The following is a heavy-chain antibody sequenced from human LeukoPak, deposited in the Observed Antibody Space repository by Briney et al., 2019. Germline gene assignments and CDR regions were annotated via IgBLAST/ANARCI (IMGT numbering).Heavy chain of an antibody. CDR2: IKQDGSEK. Sequence: PGGSLRLSCAASGFTFSSYWMSWVRQAPGKGLEGVANIKQDGSEKYYVDSVKGRFTISRDNAKNSLYLQMNSLRAEDTAVYYCARDRSSWFDPNWFDPWGQGTLVTVSS. D-gene: IGHD6-13*01. J-gene: IGHJ5*02. V-gene: IGHV3-7*01. CDR1: GFTFSSYW. CDR3: ARDRSSWFDPNWFDP.